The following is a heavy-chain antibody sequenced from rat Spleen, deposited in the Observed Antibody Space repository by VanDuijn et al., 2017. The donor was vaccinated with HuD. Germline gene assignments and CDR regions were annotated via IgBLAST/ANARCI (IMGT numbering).Heavy chain of an antibody. CDR1: GFTFSDYG. V-gene: IGHV5-29*01. Sequence: EVQLVESGGGLVQPGRSLKLSCAASGFTFSDYGMAWVRQAPTKGLEWVATISYDGISTYYRDSVRGRFTISSDNAKTTLYLQMDSLRSEDTATYYCARRHYGYTDYFDYWGQGVMVTVSS. CDR3: ARRHYGYTDYFDY. D-gene: IGHD1-9*01. J-gene: IGHJ2*01. CDR2: ISYDGIST.